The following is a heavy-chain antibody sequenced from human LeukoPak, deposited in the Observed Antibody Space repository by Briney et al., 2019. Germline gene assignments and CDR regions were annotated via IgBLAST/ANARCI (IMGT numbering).Heavy chain of an antibody. D-gene: IGHD2-2*01. J-gene: IGHJ6*02. CDR1: GYTFASYA. CDR3: ARRGYCSSTSCHDYYYYGMDV. CDR2: INTNTGNP. V-gene: IGHV7-4-1*02. Sequence: ASVKVSCKASGYTFASYAMNWVRQAPGQGLEWMGWINTNTGNPTYAQGFTGRFVFSLDTSVSTAYLQISSLKAEDTAVYYCARRGYCSSTSCHDYYYYGMDVWGQGTTVTVSS.